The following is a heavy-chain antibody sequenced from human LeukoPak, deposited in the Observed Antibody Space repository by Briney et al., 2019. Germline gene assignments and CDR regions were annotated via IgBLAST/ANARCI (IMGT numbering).Heavy chain of an antibody. CDR1: GFTFGDYA. V-gene: IGHV3-9*01. Sequence: PGGSLRLSCAASGFTFGDYAMHWVRQAPGKGLEWVSGTRWNSDSYGYAYAANGRFTISRDNDKIALYLQMNSLRAEDTALYYCAKDVEMATILPHYWGQGTLVSVSS. CDR3: AKDVEMATILPHY. J-gene: IGHJ4*02. CDR2: TRWNSDSY. D-gene: IGHD5-24*01.